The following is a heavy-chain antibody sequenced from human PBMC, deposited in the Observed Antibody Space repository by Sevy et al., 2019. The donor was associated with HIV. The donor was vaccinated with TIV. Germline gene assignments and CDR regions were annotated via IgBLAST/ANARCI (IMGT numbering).Heavy chain of an antibody. CDR1: GYTFTSYG. D-gene: IGHD3-22*01. CDR2: ISAYNGNT. V-gene: IGHV1-18*01. CDR3: ARVEYYYDSSGYLNINWFDP. Sequence: ASVKVSCKASGYTFTSYGISWVRQAPGQGLEWMGWISAYNGNTNYAQKLQGRVTMTTDTSTSTAYMGLRSLRSDDTAVYYCARVEYYYDSSGYLNINWFDPWGQGTLVTVSS. J-gene: IGHJ5*02.